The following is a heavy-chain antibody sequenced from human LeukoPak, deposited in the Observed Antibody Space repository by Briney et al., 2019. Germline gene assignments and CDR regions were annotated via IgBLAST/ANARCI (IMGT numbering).Heavy chain of an antibody. CDR3: AKDFQWAFDY. V-gene: IGHV3-30*02. J-gene: IGHJ4*02. CDR1: GFTFSGFG. D-gene: IGHD2-8*01. CDR2: VKYGGSDK. Sequence: GGSLRLSCAASGFTFSGFGMHWVRRAPGKGLEWVSFVKYGGSDKRYADSVKGRFTISRDDSKNTVFLQVNSLRDEDTAVYYCAKDFQWAFDYWGQGTQVTVSS.